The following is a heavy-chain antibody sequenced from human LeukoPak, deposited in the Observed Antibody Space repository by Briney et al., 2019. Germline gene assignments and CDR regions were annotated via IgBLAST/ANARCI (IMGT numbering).Heavy chain of an antibody. CDR2: IRYDGSNK. CDR3: AKSVTMIVVAIDY. CDR1: GFTFSSYG. V-gene: IGHV3-30*02. Sequence: PGGSLRLSCAASGFTFSSYGIHWVRQAPGKGLEWVSFIRYDGSNKYYADSVKGRFTISRDNSKNTLYLQMNSLRAEDTAVYYCAKSVTMIVVAIDYWGQGTLVTVSS. J-gene: IGHJ4*02. D-gene: IGHD3-22*01.